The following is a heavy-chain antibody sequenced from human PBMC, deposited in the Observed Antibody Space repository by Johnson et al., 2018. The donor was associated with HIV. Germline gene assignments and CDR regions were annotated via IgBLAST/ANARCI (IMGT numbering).Heavy chain of an antibody. CDR2: ISYDGSNK. Sequence: QMQLVESGGGVVQPGRSLRLSCAASGFTFSSYAMHWVRQAPGKGLEWVAVISYDGSNKYYADSVKGRFTISRDNSKNTLYLQMNSLRAEDTAVYYCAREHRYYYDSSGYYRGDAFDIWGKGTMVTVSS. CDR1: GFTFSSYA. J-gene: IGHJ3*02. V-gene: IGHV3-30-3*01. CDR3: AREHRYYYDSSGYYRGDAFDI. D-gene: IGHD3-22*01.